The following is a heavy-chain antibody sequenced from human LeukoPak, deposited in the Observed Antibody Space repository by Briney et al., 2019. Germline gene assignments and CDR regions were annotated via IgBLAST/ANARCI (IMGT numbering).Heavy chain of an antibody. Sequence: PSETLSLTCAVYGGSFSGYYWSWIRQPPGKGLEWIGEINHSGSTNYNPSLKSRVTISVDTSKNQFSLKLSSVTAADTAVYYCARGSLERPIDWGQGTLVTVSS. CDR1: GGSFSGYY. J-gene: IGHJ4*02. CDR2: INHSGST. CDR3: ARGSLERPID. V-gene: IGHV4-34*01. D-gene: IGHD1-1*01.